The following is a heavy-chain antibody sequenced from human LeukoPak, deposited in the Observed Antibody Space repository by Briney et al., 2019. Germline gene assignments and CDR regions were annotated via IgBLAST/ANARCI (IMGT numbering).Heavy chain of an antibody. D-gene: IGHD2-2*01. CDR3: AKRYCSSTSCSLFDY. V-gene: IGHV3-23*01. J-gene: IGHJ4*02. Sequence: GSLRLSCAASGFTFSSFAMSWVRQAPGKGLEWVSAISASGGSTYYADSVKGRFTISRDNSKNTLYLQMNSLRAEDTAVYYCAKRYCSSTSCSLFDYWGQGTLVTVSS. CDR2: ISASGGST. CDR1: GFTFSSFA.